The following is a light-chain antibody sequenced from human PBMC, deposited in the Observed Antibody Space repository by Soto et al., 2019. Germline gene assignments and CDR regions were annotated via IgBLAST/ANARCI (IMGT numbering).Light chain of an antibody. V-gene: IGLV2-11*01. Sequence: QSALTQPRSVSGSPGQSVTISCTGTSSDVCAYNYVSWYQQYPCKAPKLIIYDVSQRPSGVPDRFSASKSGNTASLTISGLQAEDEADYYCCSYAGSYTWVFGGGTTVTVL. CDR1: SSDVCAYNY. J-gene: IGLJ2*01. CDR2: DVS. CDR3: CSYAGSYTWV.